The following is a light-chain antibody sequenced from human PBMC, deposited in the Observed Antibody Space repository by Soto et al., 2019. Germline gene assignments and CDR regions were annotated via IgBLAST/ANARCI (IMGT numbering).Light chain of an antibody. CDR2: EVS. Sequence: QAVVTQPASVSGSPGQSITISCTGTSSDVGGYNYVSWYQQHPGKAPKVMIYEVSNRPSGVSDRFSGSKSGNTASLTISGLQAEDEADYYCSSYTSSTTLVVFGGGTQLTVL. J-gene: IGLJ3*02. V-gene: IGLV2-14*01. CDR3: SSYTSSTTLVV. CDR1: SSDVGGYNY.